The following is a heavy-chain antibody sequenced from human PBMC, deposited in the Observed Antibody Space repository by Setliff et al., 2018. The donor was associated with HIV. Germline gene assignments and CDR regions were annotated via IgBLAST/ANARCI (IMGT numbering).Heavy chain of an antibody. D-gene: IGHD3-10*01. CDR2: IYYSGST. CDR1: GGSISSYY. V-gene: IGHV4-59*06. Sequence: SETLSLTCTVSGGSISSYYWTWIRQPAGKGLEWIGYIYYSGSTYYNPSLKSRVTISVDTSKNQFSLKLSSVTAADTAVYYCAREAPGEVRGVIIPFIDYWGQGTLVTVSS. CDR3: AREAPGEVRGVIIPFIDY. J-gene: IGHJ4*02.